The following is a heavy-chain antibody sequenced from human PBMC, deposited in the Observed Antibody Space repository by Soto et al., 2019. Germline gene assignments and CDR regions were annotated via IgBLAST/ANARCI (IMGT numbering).Heavy chain of an antibody. D-gene: IGHD1-7*01. Sequence: SLRLSCAASGFTFSSYAMHWVRQAPGKGLEWVAVISYDGSNKYYADSVKGRFTISRDNSKNTLYLQMNSLRAEDTAVYYCARDVLYNWNYHGFDPWGQGTLVTVSS. CDR3: ARDVLYNWNYHGFDP. J-gene: IGHJ5*02. CDR1: GFTFSSYA. CDR2: ISYDGSNK. V-gene: IGHV3-30-3*01.